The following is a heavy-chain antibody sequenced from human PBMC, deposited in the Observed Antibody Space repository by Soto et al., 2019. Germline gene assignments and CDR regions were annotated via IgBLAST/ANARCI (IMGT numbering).Heavy chain of an antibody. CDR1: GYSFTKYD. Sequence: QVQLVQSAAEVKKPGASVKVSCKASGYSFTKYDISWVRQAPGQGLEWLGLISPNSGRPSYAQKFEGRVTMTTDTSTTTAYLELRSLRSDDTAVYYCVRQYYDFWTDYPDFDYWGQGTLVTVSS. CDR2: ISPNSGRP. J-gene: IGHJ4*02. V-gene: IGHV1-18*04. CDR3: VRQYYDFWTDYPDFDY. D-gene: IGHD3-3*01.